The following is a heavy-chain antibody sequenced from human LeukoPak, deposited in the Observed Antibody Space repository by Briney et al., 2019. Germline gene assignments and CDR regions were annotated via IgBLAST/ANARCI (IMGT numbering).Heavy chain of an antibody. D-gene: IGHD3-22*01. CDR3: ARSSSGNYYYYYGMDV. J-gene: IGHJ6*02. Sequence: GESLKISCKGSGYSFTSYWISWVRQMPGKGLEWRGRIDPSDSYTNYSPSFQGHVTISADKSISTAYLQWSSLKASDTAMYYCARSSSGNYYYYYGMDVWGQGTTVTVSS. CDR2: IDPSDSYT. CDR1: GYSFTSYW. V-gene: IGHV5-10-1*01.